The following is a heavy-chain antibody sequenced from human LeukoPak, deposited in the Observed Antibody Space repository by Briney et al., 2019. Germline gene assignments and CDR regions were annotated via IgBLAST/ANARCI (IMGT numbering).Heavy chain of an antibody. V-gene: IGHV3-48*01. D-gene: IGHD4-17*01. CDR2: ISGTSNTI. Sequence: GGSLRLSCAASGFTFSSYWMSWVRQAPGKGLEWVSYISGTSNTIYYADSVKGRFTISRDNAKNSLYLQMNSLRVEDTAVYYCARARFETTVTALIRKKNYYYYYMDVWGKGTTVTVSS. CDR1: GFTFSSYW. J-gene: IGHJ6*03. CDR3: ARARFETTVTALIRKKNYYYYYMDV.